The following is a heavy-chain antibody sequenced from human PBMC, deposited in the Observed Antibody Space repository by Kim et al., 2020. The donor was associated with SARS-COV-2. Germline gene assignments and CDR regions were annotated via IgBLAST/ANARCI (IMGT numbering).Heavy chain of an antibody. CDR1: GFTFSSYA. V-gene: IGHV3-30*04. J-gene: IGHJ4*02. D-gene: IGHD3-16*02. CDR3: ARERGGYDYVWGSYRYFDY. Sequence: GGSLRLSCAASGFTFSSYAMHWVRQAPGKGLEWVAVISYDGSNKYYADSVKGRFTISRDNSKNTLYLQMNSLRAEDTAVYYCARERGGYDYVWGSYRYFDYWGQGTLVTVSS. CDR2: ISYDGSNK.